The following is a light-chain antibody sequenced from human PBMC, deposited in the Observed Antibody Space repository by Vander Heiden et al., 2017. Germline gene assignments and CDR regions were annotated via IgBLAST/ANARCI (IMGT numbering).Light chain of an antibody. J-gene: IGLJ2*01. Sequence: SSDLTQPTSVSVSPGQTAKNTCSGDALPNQYAYWYRQKPGQAPGLVTYKNRERPSGIPERFSGSTSGTTVTLTITGVQAEDEADYYCQSADSRGIVVFGGGTKLTVL. CDR1: ALPNQY. CDR3: QSADSRGIVV. CDR2: KNR. V-gene: IGLV3-25*03.